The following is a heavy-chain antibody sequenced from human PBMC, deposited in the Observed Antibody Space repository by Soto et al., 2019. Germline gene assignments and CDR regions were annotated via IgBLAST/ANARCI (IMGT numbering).Heavy chain of an antibody. V-gene: IGHV4-30-4*08. CDR3: ARVSGVDSYGKPFEY. CDR2: IYYSGST. Sequence: SETLSLTCTVSGDSVTSGSHYWSWIRQPPGKGLEWIGYIYYSGSTYYNPSLKSRVTISVDTSKNQFSLKLSSVTAADTAVYYCARVSGVDSYGKPFEYWGQGTLVTVSS. D-gene: IGHD5-18*01. J-gene: IGHJ4*02. CDR1: GDSVTSGSHY.